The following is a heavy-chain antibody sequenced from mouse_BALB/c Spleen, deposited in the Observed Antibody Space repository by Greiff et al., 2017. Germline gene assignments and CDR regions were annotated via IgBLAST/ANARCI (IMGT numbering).Heavy chain of an antibody. D-gene: IGHD4-1*02. J-gene: IGHJ3*01. CDR2: IYWDDDK. CDR1: GFSLSTSGMG. CDR3: ARRGANWDGAY. V-gene: IGHV8-12*01. Sequence: QVTLKESGPGILQPSQTLSLTCSFSGFSLSTSGMGVSWIRQPSGKGLEWLAHIYWDDDKRYNPSLKSRLTISKDTSSNQVFLKITSVDTADTATYYCARRGANWDGAYWGQGTLVTVSA.